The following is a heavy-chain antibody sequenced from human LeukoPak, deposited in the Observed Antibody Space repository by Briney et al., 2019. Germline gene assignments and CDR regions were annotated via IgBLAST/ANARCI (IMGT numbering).Heavy chain of an antibody. CDR3: AREGTMVRGMSWFDP. Sequence: SETLSLTCTVSGGSISSSSYYWGWIRQPPGKGLEWIGSIYYSGSTYYNPSLKSRVTISVDTSKNQFSLKLSSVTAADTAVYYCAREGTMVRGMSWFDPWGQGTLVTVSS. J-gene: IGHJ5*02. CDR1: GGSISSSSYY. V-gene: IGHV4-39*07. D-gene: IGHD3-10*01. CDR2: IYYSGST.